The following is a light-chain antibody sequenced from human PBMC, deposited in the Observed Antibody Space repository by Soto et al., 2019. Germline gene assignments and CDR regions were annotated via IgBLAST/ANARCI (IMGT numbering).Light chain of an antibody. CDR1: QTVNSN. J-gene: IGKJ4*01. Sequence: ETAMTQSPATLSVSPGARATLFCRASQTVNSNLVWYQQKPGQAHRLLIYGASTRAAGIPARFSGGVSGTEITLSASSLESEDRAVYHCQQHYAWPLTFGGGNKVEIK. CDR2: GAS. V-gene: IGKV3-15*01. CDR3: QQHYAWPLT.